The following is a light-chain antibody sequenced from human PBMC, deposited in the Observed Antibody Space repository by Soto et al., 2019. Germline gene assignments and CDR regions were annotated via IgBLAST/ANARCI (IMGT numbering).Light chain of an antibody. CDR2: GAS. Sequence: ELVLTQSPGTLSLSPLDRAILYCRASQSVSGNYLAWYQQKPGQAPRLLIYGASSRATGIPARFSGSGSGTDFTLTISSLEPEDFAVYYCQQYNKWITFGQGTRLEIK. V-gene: IGKV3-20*01. CDR1: QSVSGNY. CDR3: QQYNKWIT. J-gene: IGKJ5*01.